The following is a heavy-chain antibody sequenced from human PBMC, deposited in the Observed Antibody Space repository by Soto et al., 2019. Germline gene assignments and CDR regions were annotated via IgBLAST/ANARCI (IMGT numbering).Heavy chain of an antibody. J-gene: IGHJ6*03. Sequence: ASVKVSCKASGYTFTSYDINWVRQATGQGLEWMGWMNPNSGNTGYAQKFQGRVTMTRNTSISTAYMELSSLRSEDTAVYYCGRGGAPYGDCGYYYYKDVRSRGSTVTVSS. CDR2: MNPNSGNT. D-gene: IGHD4-17*01. CDR1: GYTFTSYD. V-gene: IGHV1-8*01. CDR3: GRGGAPYGDCGYYYYKDV.